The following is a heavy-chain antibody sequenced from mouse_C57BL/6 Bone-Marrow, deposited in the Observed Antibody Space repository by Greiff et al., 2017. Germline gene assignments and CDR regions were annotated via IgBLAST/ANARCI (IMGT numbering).Heavy chain of an antibody. D-gene: IGHD1-1*01. V-gene: IGHV5-17*01. Sequence: EVKVEESGGGLVKPGGSLKLSCAASGFTFSDYGMHWVRQAPEKGLEWVAYISSGSSTIYYADTVTGRFTISSDNAKNTLFLQMTSLRSEDTAMYYCARTYYYGSSYAMDYWGQGTSVTVSS. CDR1: GFTFSDYG. CDR3: ARTYYYGSSYAMDY. J-gene: IGHJ4*01. CDR2: ISSGSSTI.